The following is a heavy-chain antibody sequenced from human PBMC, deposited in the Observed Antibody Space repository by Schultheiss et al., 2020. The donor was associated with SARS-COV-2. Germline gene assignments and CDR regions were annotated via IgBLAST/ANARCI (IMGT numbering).Heavy chain of an antibody. CDR2: IKSKTDGGTT. D-gene: IGHD2-2*01. V-gene: IGHV3-15*01. CDR3: TTGTRLGYCSSTSCYNYYYMDV. Sequence: GGSLRLSCAASGFTFSNAWMSWVRQAPGKGLEWVGRIKSKTDGGTTDYAAPVKGRFTISRDDSKNTLYLQMNSLKTEDTAVYYCTTGTRLGYCSSTSCYNYYYMDVWSKGTTVTVSS. J-gene: IGHJ6*03. CDR1: GFTFSNAW.